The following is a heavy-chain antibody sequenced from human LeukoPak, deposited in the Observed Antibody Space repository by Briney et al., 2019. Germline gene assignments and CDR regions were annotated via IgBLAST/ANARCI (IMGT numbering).Heavy chain of an antibody. D-gene: IGHD3-16*01. J-gene: IGHJ5*02. Sequence: PPETLSLTCALYRGSFTGNYWSWIRHPPGKGLEWIGEINHRGTTNHRPSLKSRVTIPVHTSNNQVSLKLNTVTVADADVYYCSRGGGYNWFDPWGQGTLATVSS. V-gene: IGHV4-34*01. CDR3: SRGGGYNWFDP. CDR2: INHRGTT. CDR1: RGSFTGNY.